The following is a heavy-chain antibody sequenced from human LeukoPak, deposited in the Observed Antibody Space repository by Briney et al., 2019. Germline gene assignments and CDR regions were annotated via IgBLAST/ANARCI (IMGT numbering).Heavy chain of an antibody. V-gene: IGHV1-2*02. CDR1: GYTFTDYY. CDR3: ARNFDMKGFDP. J-gene: IGHJ5*02. D-gene: IGHD3-9*01. Sequence: ASVKVSCKASGYTFTDYYIHWVRQAPGQGLEWMGWINPKSGGTTYAQKFQGRVTVTRDTSITTVYMDLTRLTSDDTAVYYCARNFDMKGFDPWGQGTLVTVSS. CDR2: INPKSGGT.